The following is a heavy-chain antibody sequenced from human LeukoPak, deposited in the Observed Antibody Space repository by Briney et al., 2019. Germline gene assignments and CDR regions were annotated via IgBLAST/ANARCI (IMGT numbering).Heavy chain of an antibody. Sequence: SETLSLTCTVCGGSISSYYWSWLRQPAGKGLEWIGRIYNSGSTNYNPSLKSPVTMSVDTSKNHFSLKLSSVTAADTAVYYCARSPLDNSIDYWGQGTLVTVSS. J-gene: IGHJ4*02. D-gene: IGHD1-20*01. CDR1: GGSISSYY. CDR3: ARSPLDNSIDY. CDR2: IYNSGST. V-gene: IGHV4-4*07.